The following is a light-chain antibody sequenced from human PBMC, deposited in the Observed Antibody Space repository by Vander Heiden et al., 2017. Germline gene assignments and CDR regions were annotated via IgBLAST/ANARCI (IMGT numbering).Light chain of an antibody. Sequence: VLAPSPAASSWAPGERATLACRASQSVSSYLAWYQQKPGQAPRHLTYDAANRATGSSARCSGSGSGTDFTSTIRSLETEDFAGYYCQKRSTRPFGGGTKVEIK. J-gene: IGKJ4*01. CDR1: QSVSSY. V-gene: IGKV3-11*01. CDR2: DAA. CDR3: QKRSTRP.